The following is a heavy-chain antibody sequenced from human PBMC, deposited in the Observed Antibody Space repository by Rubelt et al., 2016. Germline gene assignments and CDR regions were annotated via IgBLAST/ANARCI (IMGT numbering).Heavy chain of an antibody. CDR1: AVSISTSSYY. V-gene: IGHV4-39*01. Sequence: QLQLQESGPGLVKPSETLSLTCTVSAVSISTSSYYWGWIRQAPGKGLEWIGTIYYSGSTYYNPSLRGGLTISVDTSKNQFSLKLSSVTAADTAVYYCTRDTAIDSSGYYVSWGQGTLVTVSS. J-gene: IGHJ5*02. CDR2: IYYSGST. D-gene: IGHD3-22*01. CDR3: TRDTAIDSSGYYVS.